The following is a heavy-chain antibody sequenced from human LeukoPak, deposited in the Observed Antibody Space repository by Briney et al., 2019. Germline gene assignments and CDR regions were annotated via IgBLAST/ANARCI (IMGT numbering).Heavy chain of an antibody. CDR1: GGTFSSYA. V-gene: IGHV1-69*05. CDR3: ARVKRGFLSFDY. CDR2: IIPIFGAA. Sequence: GSSVKVSCKASGGTFSSYAITWVRQAPGQGLEWMGGIIPIFGAANYAQKFQGRVTITTDESTSTVYMELSSLRSEDTAVYYCARVKRGFLSFDYWGQGTLVTVSS. J-gene: IGHJ4*02.